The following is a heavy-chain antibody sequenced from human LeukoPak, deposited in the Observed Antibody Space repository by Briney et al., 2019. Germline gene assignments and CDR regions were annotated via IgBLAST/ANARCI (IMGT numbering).Heavy chain of an antibody. V-gene: IGHV3-23*01. D-gene: IGHD6-13*01. CDR3: ARDTYSRLDY. Sequence: WVRQAPGKGLEWVSAISGSGGSTYYADSVKGRFTISRDNSKNTLYLQMNSLRAEDTAVYYCARDTYSRLDYWGQGTLVTVSS. CDR2: ISGSGGST. J-gene: IGHJ4*02.